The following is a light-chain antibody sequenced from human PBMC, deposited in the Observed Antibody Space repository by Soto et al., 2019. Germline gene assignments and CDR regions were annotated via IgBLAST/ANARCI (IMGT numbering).Light chain of an antibody. Sequence: EIFMTQSPATLSLSPGETATLSCRASQDVNNNLAWYQQKPGQAPRLLIYGASTRATGIAARFSGGGSGTEFTLTISSLQSEDLAVYYCQQYENRPLTFGGGTKVE. CDR3: QQYENRPLT. J-gene: IGKJ4*01. V-gene: IGKV3-15*01. CDR2: GAS. CDR1: QDVNNN.